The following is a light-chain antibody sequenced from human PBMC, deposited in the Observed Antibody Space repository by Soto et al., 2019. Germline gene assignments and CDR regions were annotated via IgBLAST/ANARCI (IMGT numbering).Light chain of an antibody. CDR2: DVS. V-gene: IGLV2-11*01. CDR3: CSYAGSYHYV. CDR1: SSDVGGYNY. J-gene: IGLJ1*01. Sequence: QSALTQPRSVSGSSGQSVTISCTGTSSDVGGYNYVSWYQQHPGKAPKLMIYDVSKRPSGVPDRFSGSKSGNTASLTISGLQAEDEADYYCCSYAGSYHYVFGTGTKV.